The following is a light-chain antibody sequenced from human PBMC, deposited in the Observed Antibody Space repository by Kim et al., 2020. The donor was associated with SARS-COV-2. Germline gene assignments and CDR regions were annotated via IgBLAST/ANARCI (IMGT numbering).Light chain of an antibody. J-gene: IGKJ2*01. CDR3: QQYGDSPVT. CDR1: QSVSSSS. Sequence: EIVLTQSPGTLSLSPGERATLSCRASQSVSSSSLAWYQQKPGQAPRLLIYGASSSATGIPDSFSGSGSGTDFTLTISRLEPEDFAVYYCQQYGDSPVTFGQGTKLEI. CDR2: GAS. V-gene: IGKV3-20*01.